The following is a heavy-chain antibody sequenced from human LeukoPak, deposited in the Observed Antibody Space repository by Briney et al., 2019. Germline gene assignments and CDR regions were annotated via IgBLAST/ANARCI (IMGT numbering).Heavy chain of an antibody. D-gene: IGHD3-9*01. Sequence: GASVKVSCKASGYTFTSYGIIWVRQAPGQGLEWMGWISAYNGNTNYAQKLQGRVTMTTDTSTSTAYMELRSLRSDDTAVYYCARTPYDILTGYYSSLDYWGQRTLVTVSS. CDR2: ISAYNGNT. J-gene: IGHJ4*02. V-gene: IGHV1-18*01. CDR1: GYTFTSYG. CDR3: ARTPYDILTGYYSSLDY.